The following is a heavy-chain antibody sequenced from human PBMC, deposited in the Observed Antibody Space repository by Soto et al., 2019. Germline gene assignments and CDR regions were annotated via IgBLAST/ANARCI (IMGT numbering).Heavy chain of an antibody. V-gene: IGHV3-74*01. J-gene: IGHJ4*02. CDR3: VRTSLVVAVATREDF. CDR2: IDSDGSRI. D-gene: IGHD2-15*01. CDR1: GFTFSNYW. Sequence: GGSLRLSCAASGFTFSNYWMHWVRQATGKGLVWVSRIDSDGSRITYADFVKGRFTISRDNAKNTVYLHMNSLTAEDTAVYYCVRTSLVVAVATREDFWGQGTLVTVS.